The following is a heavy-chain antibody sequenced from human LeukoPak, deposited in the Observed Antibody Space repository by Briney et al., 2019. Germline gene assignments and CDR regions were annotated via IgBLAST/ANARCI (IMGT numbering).Heavy chain of an antibody. J-gene: IGHJ6*03. CDR1: GGSTDNYS. CDR3: ARGPPIQLWLLYFYYYMDI. CDR2: IYTSGNT. V-gene: IGHV4-4*07. Sequence: PSETLSLTCTVSGGSTDNYSWNWIRQPAGKGLEWIGRIYTSGNTNYNPSLKSRLNMSVDTSNNQFSLMLTSVTAADTAVYYCARGPPIQLWLLYFYYYMDIWGRGTTVTVSS. D-gene: IGHD5-18*01.